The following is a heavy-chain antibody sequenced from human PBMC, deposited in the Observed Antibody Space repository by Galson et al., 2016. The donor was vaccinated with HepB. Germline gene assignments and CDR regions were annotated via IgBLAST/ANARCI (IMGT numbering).Heavy chain of an antibody. V-gene: IGHV3-21*01. CDR1: GFTFSTYN. J-gene: IGHJ4*02. Sequence: SLRLSCAASGFTFSTYNMNWVRQAPGKGLEWVSSISNSNSYIYYTDSVKGRFTISRDNAKNLVYLQMNSLRAEDTAMYYCASAPAATESDYWGQGTLVTVSP. D-gene: IGHD6-25*01. CDR2: ISNSNSYI. CDR3: ASAPAATESDY.